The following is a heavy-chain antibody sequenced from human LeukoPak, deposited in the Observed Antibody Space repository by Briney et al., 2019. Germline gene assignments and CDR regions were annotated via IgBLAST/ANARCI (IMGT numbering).Heavy chain of an antibody. CDR1: GFTFTKYW. D-gene: IGHD4-11*01. Sequence: GGSLRLSCAASGFTFTKYWMAWVRQAPGKGLEWVASIHEDGSETHSIDSGRFTNSRDNAKHTLYLQMKNLRDEDTAVYYCANTVGHYSHNWGQGTLGTVSS. V-gene: IGHV3-7*05. CDR2: IHEDGSET. CDR3: ANTVGHYSHN. J-gene: IGHJ4*02.